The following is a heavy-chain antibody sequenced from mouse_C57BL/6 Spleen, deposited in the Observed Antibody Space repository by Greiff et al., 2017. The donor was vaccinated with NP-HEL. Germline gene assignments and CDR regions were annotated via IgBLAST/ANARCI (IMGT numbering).Heavy chain of an antibody. J-gene: IGHJ3*01. D-gene: IGHD1-1*01. V-gene: IGHV1-62-2*01. CDR3: ERHAEPLYYYGRSWFAY. Sequence: VQLQQSGAELVKPGASVKLSCKASGYTFTEYTIHWVKQRSGQGLEWIGWFYPGSGSIKYNEKFKDKATLTADKSSSTVYMELSRLTSEDSAVYLCERHAEPLYYYGRSWFAYWGQRTLVTVSA. CDR2: FYPGSGSI. CDR1: GYTFTEYT.